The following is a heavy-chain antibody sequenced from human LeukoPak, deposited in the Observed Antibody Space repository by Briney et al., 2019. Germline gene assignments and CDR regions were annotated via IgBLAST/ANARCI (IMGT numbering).Heavy chain of an antibody. CDR3: ASPRVASSGWYKGYAFDI. CDR1: GVSISTIGYY. CDR2: INHSGST. Sequence: SETLSLTCTVSGVSISTIGYYWGWIRQPPGKGLEWIGEINHSGSTNYNPSLKSRVTISVDTSKNQFSLKLSSVTAADTAVYYCASPRVASSGWYKGYAFDIWGQGTMVTVSS. J-gene: IGHJ3*02. D-gene: IGHD6-19*01. V-gene: IGHV4-34*01.